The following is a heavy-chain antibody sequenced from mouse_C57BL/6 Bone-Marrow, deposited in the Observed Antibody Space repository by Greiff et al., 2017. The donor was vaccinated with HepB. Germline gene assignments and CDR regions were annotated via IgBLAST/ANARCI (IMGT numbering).Heavy chain of an antibody. Sequence: VMLVESGPGLVQPSQSLSITCTVSGFSLTSYGVHWVRQSPGKGLEWLGVIWSGGSTDYNAAFISRLSISKDISKSQVFFKMNSLQADDTAIYYCARKGWLLGYAMDYWGQGTSVTVSS. CDR2: IWSGGST. CDR3: ARKGWLLGYAMDY. V-gene: IGHV2-2*01. CDR1: GFSLTSYG. D-gene: IGHD2-3*01. J-gene: IGHJ4*01.